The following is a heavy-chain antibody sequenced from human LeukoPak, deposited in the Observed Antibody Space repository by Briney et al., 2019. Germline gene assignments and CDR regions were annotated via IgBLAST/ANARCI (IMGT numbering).Heavy chain of an antibody. CDR3: ARTVTTIRDSYFDY. CDR2: IYTSGSS. Sequence: PSETLSLTCTVSGGSISSGSYYWNWIRQPAGKGLEWIGRIYTSGSSNYNPSLKSRVTISVDTSKNQCSLKLSSVTAADTAVYYCARTVTTIRDSYFDYWGQGTLVTVST. CDR1: GGSISSGSYY. J-gene: IGHJ4*02. V-gene: IGHV4-61*02. D-gene: IGHD5-12*01.